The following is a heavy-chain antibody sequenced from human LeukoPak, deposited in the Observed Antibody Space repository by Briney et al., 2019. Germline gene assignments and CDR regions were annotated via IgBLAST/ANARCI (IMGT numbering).Heavy chain of an antibody. Sequence: SETLSLTCTVSGGSISSYYWSWIRQPPGKGLEWIGYIYYSGSTNYNPSLKSRVTISVDTSKNQFSLKLSSVTAADTAVYYCARHKGDYALDNWFDPWGQGTLVTVSS. J-gene: IGHJ5*02. V-gene: IGHV4-59*08. CDR3: ARHKGDYALDNWFDP. D-gene: IGHD4-17*01. CDR2: IYYSGST. CDR1: GGSISSYY.